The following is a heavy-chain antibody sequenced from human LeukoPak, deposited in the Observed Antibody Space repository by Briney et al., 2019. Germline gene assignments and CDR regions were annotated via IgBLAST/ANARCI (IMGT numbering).Heavy chain of an antibody. D-gene: IGHD2-21*01. V-gene: IGHV4-59*01. Sequence: SETLSLTCAVCGGFICSYYGSWIPEPPGKGREGSDYIYYSGCTNYNPYLKSRVTISVDPAKNQFSLELSSVTAADTAVYYCARGELVVIAMTPAPWFDHWGQGTLVTVSS. CDR2: IYYSGCT. J-gene: IGHJ5*02. CDR1: GGFICSYY. CDR3: ARGELVVIAMTPAPWFDH.